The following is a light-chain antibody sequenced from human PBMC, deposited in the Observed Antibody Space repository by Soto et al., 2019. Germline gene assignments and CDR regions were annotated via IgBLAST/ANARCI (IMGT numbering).Light chain of an antibody. CDR3: QQYYTTPYT. V-gene: IGKV4-1*01. CDR1: QSVLYSSNNNNY. Sequence: DIVMTQSPDSLAVSLGERAAINCKSAQSVLYSSNNNNYLAWYQQRPGQPPKLLIYWASTRESGVPDRFSGSGSGTDFTLTISSLHAEDVAVYYCQQYYTTPYTFGQGTKLEIK. J-gene: IGKJ2*01. CDR2: WAS.